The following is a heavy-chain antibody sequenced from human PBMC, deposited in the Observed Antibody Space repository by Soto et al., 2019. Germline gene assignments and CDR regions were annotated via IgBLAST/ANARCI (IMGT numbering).Heavy chain of an antibody. CDR3: TRDGPYYYASRMDV. CDR1: GLTVSSNY. CDR2: IHSGGDT. D-gene: IGHD3-10*01. Sequence: QMVESGGGLVKPGGSLRLSCAASGLTVSSNYMTWVRLRPGKGLEWVSVIHSGGDTYYANSVKGRFTISRHDSGNTVFLQMNGLRPEDTAVYYCTRDGPYYYASRMDVWGQGTTVTISS. J-gene: IGHJ6*02. V-gene: IGHV3-53*04.